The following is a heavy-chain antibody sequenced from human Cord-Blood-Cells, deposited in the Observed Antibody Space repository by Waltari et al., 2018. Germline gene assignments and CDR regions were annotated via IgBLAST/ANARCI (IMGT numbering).Heavy chain of an antibody. Sequence: QVQLQESGPGLVKPSETLSLTCTVSGGSISSYYWSWIRQPPGKGLEWIGYIYYSGSTNYNPSRKSRVTISVDTSKNQFSLKLSSVTAADTAVYYCARAWGWNWYFDLWGRGTLVTVSS. CDR2: IYYSGST. D-gene: IGHD7-27*01. J-gene: IGHJ2*01. CDR3: ARAWGWNWYFDL. CDR1: GGSISSYY. V-gene: IGHV4-59*01.